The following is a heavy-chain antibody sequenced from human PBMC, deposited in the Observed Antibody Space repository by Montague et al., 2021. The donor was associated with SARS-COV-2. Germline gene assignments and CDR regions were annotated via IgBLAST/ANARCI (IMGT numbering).Heavy chain of an antibody. CDR3: ARVFPRWLQFDPYFDY. D-gene: IGHD5-24*01. V-gene: IGHV4-59*01. J-gene: IGHJ4*02. CDR1: GGSISSYY. CDR2: IYYSGSK. Sequence: SETLSLTCTVSGGSISSYYWSWIRQTPGKGLEWIGYIYYSGSKKYNPSLKSRVTISVDTSKNQFSLKLSSVTAADTAVYYCARVFPRWLQFDPYFDYWGQGTLVTVSS.